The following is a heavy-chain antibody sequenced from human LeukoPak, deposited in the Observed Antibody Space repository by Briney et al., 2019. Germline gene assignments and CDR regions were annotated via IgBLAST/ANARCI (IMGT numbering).Heavy chain of an antibody. CDR3: ARDLNVYYGSGSFDY. V-gene: IGHV3-21*01. CDR1: GFTFSSYS. Sequence: GGSLRLSCAASGFTFSSYSMNWVSQAPGKGLEWVSSISSSSSYIYYADSVKGRLTISRDNAKNSLYLQMNSLRAEDTAVYYCARDLNVYYGSGSFDYWGQGTLVTVSS. D-gene: IGHD3-10*01. CDR2: ISSSSSYI. J-gene: IGHJ4*02.